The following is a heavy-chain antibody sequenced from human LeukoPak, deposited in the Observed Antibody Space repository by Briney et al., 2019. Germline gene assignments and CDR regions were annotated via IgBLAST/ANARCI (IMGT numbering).Heavy chain of an antibody. CDR1: GGTFNNYD. Sequence: SVKVSCKASGGTFNNYDISWVRQAPRQELEWMGGIIPIFGTANYAQKFQGRVTITADASTSTAYMELSSLRSEDTAVYYCARGWDSSGQIPFFYWGQGTLVTVSS. CDR2: IIPIFGTA. CDR3: ARGWDSSGQIPFFY. J-gene: IGHJ4*02. V-gene: IGHV1-69*13. D-gene: IGHD3-22*01.